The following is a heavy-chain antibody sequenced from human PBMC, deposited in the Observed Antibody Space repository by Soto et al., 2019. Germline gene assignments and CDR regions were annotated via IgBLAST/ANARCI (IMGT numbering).Heavy chain of an antibody. V-gene: IGHV4-34*01. J-gene: IGHJ6*02. CDR3: ARSPPYYDFWSGYYILDYYYGMDV. CDR1: GGSFSGYY. Sequence: SETLSLTCAVYGGSFSGYYWSWIRQPPGKGLEWIGEINHSGSTNYNPSLKSRVTISVDTSKNQFSLKLSSVTAADTAVYYCARSPPYYDFWSGYYILDYYYGMDVWGQGTTVTVSS. D-gene: IGHD3-3*01. CDR2: INHSGST.